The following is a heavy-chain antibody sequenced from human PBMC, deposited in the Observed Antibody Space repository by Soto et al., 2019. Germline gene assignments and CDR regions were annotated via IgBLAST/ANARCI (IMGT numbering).Heavy chain of an antibody. V-gene: IGHV3-30*18. CDR1: GFTFSSYG. D-gene: IGHD3-3*01. CDR3: AKVLGVGWYYYYGMDV. CDR2: ISYDGSNK. Sequence: QVQLVESGGGVVQPGRSLRLSCAASGFTFSSYGMHWVRQAPGKGLEWVAVISYDGSNKYYADSVKGRFTISRDNSKNTLYLQMNSLRAEDTAVYYCAKVLGVGWYYYYGMDVWGQGTTVTVSS. J-gene: IGHJ6*02.